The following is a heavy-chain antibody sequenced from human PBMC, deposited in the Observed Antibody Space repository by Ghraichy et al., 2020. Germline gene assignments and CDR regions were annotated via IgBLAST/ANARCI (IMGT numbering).Heavy chain of an antibody. CDR1: GGSFSGYY. Sequence: SETLSLTCAVYGGSFSGYYRSWIRQPPGKGLEWIGEINHSGSTNYNPSLKSRVTISVDTYKNQFYLKLSSVTAADTAVYYCARGSVRRYGSGSLGRIRDDAFDIRGQGKMVIVSS. CDR2: INHSGST. D-gene: IGHD3-10*01. V-gene: IGHV4-34*01. CDR3: ARGSVRRYGSGSLGRIRDDAFDI. J-gene: IGHJ3*02.